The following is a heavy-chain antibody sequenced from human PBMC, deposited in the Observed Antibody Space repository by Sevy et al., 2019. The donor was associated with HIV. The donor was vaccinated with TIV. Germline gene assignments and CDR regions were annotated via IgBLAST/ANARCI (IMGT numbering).Heavy chain of an antibody. CDR1: GGSISSYY. D-gene: IGHD2-8*01. Sequence: SETLSLTCTVSGGSISSYYWSGIRQPPGKGLEWIGYFYYSRSTDYNPSLKSRVTISADTSQNQFSLRLNSVTAADTAVYYCARGGTRGWYFDLWGRGTLVTVSS. J-gene: IGHJ2*01. CDR2: FYYSRST. V-gene: IGHV4-59*01. CDR3: ARGGTRGWYFDL.